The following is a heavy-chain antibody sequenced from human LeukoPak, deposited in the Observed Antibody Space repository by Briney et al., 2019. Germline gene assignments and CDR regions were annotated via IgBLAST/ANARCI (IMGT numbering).Heavy chain of an antibody. Sequence: ASVKVSCKASGYTFTSYGISWMRQAPGQGLEWMGWISAYNGNTNYAQKLQGRVTMTTDTSTSSAYMELRSLRSDDTAVYYCARRVGIAPYYYYYYMDVWGKGTTVTVSS. CDR2: ISAYNGNT. V-gene: IGHV1-18*01. D-gene: IGHD6-13*01. CDR1: GYTFTSYG. J-gene: IGHJ6*03. CDR3: ARRVGIAPYYYYYYMDV.